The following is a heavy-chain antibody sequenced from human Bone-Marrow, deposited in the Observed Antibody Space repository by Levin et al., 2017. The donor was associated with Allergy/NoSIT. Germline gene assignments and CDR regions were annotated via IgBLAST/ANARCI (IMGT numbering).Heavy chain of an antibody. CDR1: GYTFTSYD. CDR3: ARAYYEQFDY. Sequence: ASVKVSCKASGYTFTSYDINWVRQATGQGLEWMGWMNPNSGNTGYAQKFQGRVTMTRNTAINTAYMELSGLGSEDTAMYYCARAYYEQFDYWGQGTLLTVSS. V-gene: IGHV1-8*01. D-gene: IGHD3-22*01. CDR2: MNPNSGNT. J-gene: IGHJ4*02.